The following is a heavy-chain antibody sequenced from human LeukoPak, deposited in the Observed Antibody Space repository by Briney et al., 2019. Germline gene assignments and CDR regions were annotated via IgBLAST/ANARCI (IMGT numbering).Heavy chain of an antibody. V-gene: IGHV1-2*02. CDR2: ITPNSGAT. Sequence: ASVKVSCKASGYTFTAYYMHWVRQAPGQGLEWMGWITPNSGATKYAQKFRGRVSMTRDTSINTAYMELSRLRSDDTAIYYCARVSRFYYDSSGDFDYWGQGTLVTVSS. D-gene: IGHD3-22*01. CDR1: GYTFTAYY. CDR3: ARVSRFYYDSSGDFDY. J-gene: IGHJ4*02.